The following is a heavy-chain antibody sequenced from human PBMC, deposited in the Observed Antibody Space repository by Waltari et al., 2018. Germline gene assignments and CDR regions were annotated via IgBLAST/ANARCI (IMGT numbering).Heavy chain of an antibody. D-gene: IGHD2-8*01. CDR2: IIPILGRA. J-gene: IGHJ5*02. V-gene: IGHV1-69*08. Sequence: QVQLVQSGAEVKKPGSSVKVSCKASGGTFSSYTSSWVRQALGQGLEWMGRIIPILGRANYAQKFQGRVTITADKSTSTAYMELSSLRSEDTAVYYCARDVPNCTNGVCYDWFDPWGQGTLVTVSS. CDR3: ARDVPNCTNGVCYDWFDP. CDR1: GGTFSSYT.